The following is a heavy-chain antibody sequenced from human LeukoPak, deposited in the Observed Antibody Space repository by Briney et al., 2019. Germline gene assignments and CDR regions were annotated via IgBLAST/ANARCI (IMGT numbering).Heavy chain of an antibody. Sequence: SETLSLTCTVSGGSISSYYWSWIRQPPGKGLEWIGEINHSGSTNYNPSLKSRVTISVDTSKNQFSLKLSSVTAADTAVYYCAREIVVVITHGDYFDYWGQGTLVTVSS. J-gene: IGHJ4*02. CDR1: GGSISSYY. CDR2: INHSGST. CDR3: AREIVVVITHGDYFDY. V-gene: IGHV4-34*01. D-gene: IGHD3-22*01.